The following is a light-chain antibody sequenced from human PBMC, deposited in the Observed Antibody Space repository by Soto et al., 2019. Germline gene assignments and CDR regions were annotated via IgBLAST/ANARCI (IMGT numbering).Light chain of an antibody. CDR3: SSYTPSNNRQIV. Sequence: QSVLTQPASVSGSPGQSTTISYTGTSSDVGGYNYVSWYQHQPAKAPKLLIYDVSNRPSGVSNRFSGSKSDNTASLTISGLQPEDEADYSCSSYTPSNNRQIVFGTGTKVTVL. J-gene: IGLJ1*01. CDR1: SSDVGGYNY. CDR2: DVS. V-gene: IGLV2-14*03.